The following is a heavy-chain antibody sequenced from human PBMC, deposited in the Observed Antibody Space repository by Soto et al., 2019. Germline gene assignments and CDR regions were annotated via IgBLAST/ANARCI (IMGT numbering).Heavy chain of an antibody. V-gene: IGHV4-30-4*01. Sequence: SETLSLTCTVSGGSISSGDYYWSWIRQPPGKGLEWIGYIYYSGSTYYNPSLKSRVTISVDTSKNQFSLKLSAVTAADTAVYYCATSQKGYNWNYFDHWGQGALVTVSS. CDR2: IYYSGST. CDR3: ATSQKGYNWNYFDH. J-gene: IGHJ4*02. D-gene: IGHD1-20*01. CDR1: GGSISSGDYY.